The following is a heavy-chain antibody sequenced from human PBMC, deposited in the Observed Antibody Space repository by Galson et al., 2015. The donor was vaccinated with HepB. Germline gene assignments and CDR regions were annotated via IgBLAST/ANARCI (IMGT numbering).Heavy chain of an antibody. Sequence: SVKVSCKASGGTFSSYAISWVRQAPGQGLEWMGGIIPIFGTANYAQKFQGRVTITADESTSTAYMELSSLRSEDTAVYYCASRYYYGSWSYGGGYYFDYWGQGTLVTVSS. CDR2: IIPIFGTA. CDR1: GGTFSSYA. V-gene: IGHV1-69*13. D-gene: IGHD3-10*01. J-gene: IGHJ4*02. CDR3: ASRYYYGSWSYGGGYYFDY.